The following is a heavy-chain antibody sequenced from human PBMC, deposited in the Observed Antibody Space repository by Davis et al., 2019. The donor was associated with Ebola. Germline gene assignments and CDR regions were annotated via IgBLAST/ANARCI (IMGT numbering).Heavy chain of an antibody. D-gene: IGHD3-9*01. J-gene: IGHJ6*02. CDR3: NSKRLRYFDWLQDYGMDV. CDR2: IRSKANSYAT. V-gene: IGHV3-73*01. CDR1: GFTFSGSA. Sequence: PGGSLRLSCAASGFTFSGSAMHWVRQASGKGLEWVGRIRSKANSYATAYAASVKGRFTISRDDSKNTAYLQMNSLKTEDTAVYYCNSKRLRYFDWLQDYGMDVWGQGTTVTVSS.